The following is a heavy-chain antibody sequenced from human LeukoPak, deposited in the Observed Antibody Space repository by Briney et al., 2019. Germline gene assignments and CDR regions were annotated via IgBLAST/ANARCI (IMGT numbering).Heavy chain of an antibody. V-gene: IGHV3-23*01. CDR2: ISGSDGST. CDR1: GFTFSSYA. J-gene: IGHJ3*02. D-gene: IGHD1-26*01. CDR3: AKDNSGSYLNAFDI. Sequence: GGSLRLSCAASGFTFSSYAMSWVRQAPGKGLEWVSDISGSDGSTYYADSVKGRFTISRDNSKNTLYLQMNSLRAEDTAVYYCAKDNSGSYLNAFDIWGQGTMVTVSS.